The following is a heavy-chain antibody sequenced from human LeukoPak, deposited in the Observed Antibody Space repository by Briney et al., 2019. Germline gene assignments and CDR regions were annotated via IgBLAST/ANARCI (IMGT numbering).Heavy chain of an antibody. CDR3: ARGHQLRNFDY. D-gene: IGHD2-2*01. V-gene: IGHV3-53*01. CDR1: GFTVSSNY. CDR2: IYSGGNT. J-gene: IGHJ4*02. Sequence: GGSLRLSCAASGFTVSSNYMSWVRQAPGKGLGWVSLIYSGGNTYYADSVKGRFTISRDNSKNTLYLQMNSLRAEDTAVYYCARGHQLRNFDYWGQGTLVTVSS.